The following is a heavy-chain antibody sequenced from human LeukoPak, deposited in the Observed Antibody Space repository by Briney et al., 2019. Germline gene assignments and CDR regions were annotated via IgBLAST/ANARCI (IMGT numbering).Heavy chain of an antibody. D-gene: IGHD1-26*01. CDR2: IYYSGST. CDR1: GGSISSYY. V-gene: IGHV4-59*01. CDR3: ARWSGNYQNFDY. J-gene: IGHJ4*02. Sequence: SETLSLTCTVSGGSISSYYWSWIRQPPGKGLEWIGYIYYSGSTNYNPSLKSRVTISVDTSKNQFSLKLSSVTAADTAMYYCARWSGNYQNFDYWGQGTLVTVSS.